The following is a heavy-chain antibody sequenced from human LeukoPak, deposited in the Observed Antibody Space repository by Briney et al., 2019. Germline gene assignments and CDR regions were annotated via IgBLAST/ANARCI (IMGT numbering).Heavy chain of an antibody. CDR3: ARNFNQLLSY. Sequence: GGSLRLSCAASGFTFSSYEMNWVRQAPGKGLEWVSYISSSGSTIYYADSVKGRFTISRDNAKNSLFLQMNSLRAEDTAVYFCARNFNQLLSYWGQGTLVTVSP. CDR2: ISSSGSTI. CDR1: GFTFSSYE. J-gene: IGHJ4*02. V-gene: IGHV3-48*03. D-gene: IGHD2-2*01.